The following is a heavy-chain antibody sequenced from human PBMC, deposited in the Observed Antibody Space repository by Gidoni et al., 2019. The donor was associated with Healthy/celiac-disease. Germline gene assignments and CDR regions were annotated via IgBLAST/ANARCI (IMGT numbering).Heavy chain of an antibody. J-gene: IGHJ4*02. Sequence: EVQLVESGGGLLQPCRSLSLSCAASAFRFDDYSMHWVRQAPGKGLELVSGISWNSGSIGYADSVKGRFTISRDNAKNSLYLQMNSLRAEDTALYYCAKEGLVRRSFDYWGQGTLVTVSS. CDR1: AFRFDDYS. D-gene: IGHD3-9*01. CDR3: AKEGLVRRSFDY. CDR2: ISWNSGSI. V-gene: IGHV3-9*01.